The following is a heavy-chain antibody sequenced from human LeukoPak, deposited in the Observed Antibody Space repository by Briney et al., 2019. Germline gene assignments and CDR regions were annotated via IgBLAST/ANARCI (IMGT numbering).Heavy chain of an antibody. V-gene: IGHV3-21*01. Sequence: GGSLRLSCAASGFTFSSHSMNWVRQAPGKGLEWVSSISSSSSYIYYADSVKGRFTISRDNAKNSLYLQMNSLRAEDTAVYYCARDQGRGYDILTGYYDYWGQGTLVTVSS. CDR1: GFTFSSHS. D-gene: IGHD3-9*01. J-gene: IGHJ4*02. CDR3: ARDQGRGYDILTGYYDY. CDR2: ISSSSSYI.